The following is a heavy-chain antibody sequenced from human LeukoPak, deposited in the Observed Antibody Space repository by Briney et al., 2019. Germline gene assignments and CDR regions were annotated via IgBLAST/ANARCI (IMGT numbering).Heavy chain of an antibody. CDR2: ISWNSGSI. V-gene: IGHV3-9*01. CDR1: GFTFSGSA. J-gene: IGHJ3*02. CDR3: AKDIGYTIPNAFDI. D-gene: IGHD2-8*01. Sequence: GGSLRLSCAASGFTFSGSAMHWVRQAPGKGLEWVSGISWNSGSIGYADSVKGRFTISRDNAKNSLYLQMNSLRAEDTALYYCAKDIGYTIPNAFDIWGQGTMVTVSS.